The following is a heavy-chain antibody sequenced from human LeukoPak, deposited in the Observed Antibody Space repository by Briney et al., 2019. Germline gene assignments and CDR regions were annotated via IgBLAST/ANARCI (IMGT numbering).Heavy chain of an antibody. J-gene: IGHJ4*02. CDR2: INPDSGVT. D-gene: IGHD3-22*01. CDR3: ARDPSGDSSGFPFDH. Sequence: ASVKVSCRASGYTFIGYYMQWVRQAPGQGPEWMGWINPDSGVTNYAQKFQGRVTMTRDTSINTAYLDVSRLRSDDTAVYYCARDPSGDSSGFPFDHWGQGTLVTVSS. CDR1: GYTFIGYY. V-gene: IGHV1-2*02.